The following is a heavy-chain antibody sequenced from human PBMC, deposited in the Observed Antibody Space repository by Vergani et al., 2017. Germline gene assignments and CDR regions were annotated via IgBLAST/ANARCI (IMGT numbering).Heavy chain of an antibody. V-gene: IGHV4-38-2*01. CDR1: AYSISSTYY. CDR2: IYYSGST. CDR3: VGAGGGGYYFDY. D-gene: IGHD3-16*01. J-gene: IGHJ4*02. Sequence: QVQLQESGPGLVKPSETLSLTCAVSAYSISSTYYWGWIRQPPGKGLEWIGNIYYSGSTYYNPSLKSRLTISIDTSKNEFSLKLTSVTAADTAVYYCVGAGGGGYYFDYWGQGTLVTVSS.